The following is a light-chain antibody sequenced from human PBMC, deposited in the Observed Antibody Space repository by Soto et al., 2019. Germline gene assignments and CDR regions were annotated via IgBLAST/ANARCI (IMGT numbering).Light chain of an antibody. Sequence: AIRMTQSPSSFSASTGDRVTITCRASQGISSYLAWYQQKPGKAPKLLIYAASTLQSGVPSRFSGSGSGTDFTLTISCLQSEDFATYYCQQYYSYPPTFGQGTRWRL. CDR2: AAS. CDR3: QQYYSYPPT. J-gene: IGKJ5*01. CDR1: QGISSY. V-gene: IGKV1-8*01.